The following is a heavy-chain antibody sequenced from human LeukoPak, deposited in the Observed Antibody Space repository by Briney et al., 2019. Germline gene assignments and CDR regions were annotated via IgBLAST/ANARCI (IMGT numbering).Heavy chain of an antibody. Sequence: RGSLRLSCAASGFTFSSYAMSWVRQVPGKGLEWVANIKQDGSEKHYVDSVKGRFTISRDNAKNSVYLQMSSLRAEDTAVYQCAKYAHGSGTSFDPWGQGTLVTVSS. CDR1: GFTFSSYA. D-gene: IGHD3-10*01. CDR2: IKQDGSEK. V-gene: IGHV3-7*01. J-gene: IGHJ5*02. CDR3: AKYAHGSGTSFDP.